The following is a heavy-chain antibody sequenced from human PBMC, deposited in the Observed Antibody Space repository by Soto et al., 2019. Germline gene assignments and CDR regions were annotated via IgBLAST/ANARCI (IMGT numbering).Heavy chain of an antibody. Sequence: QVQLQESGPGLVKPSQTLSLTCTVSGGSISSGNYYWSWVRQLPGKGLEWIGYIYYGASTYYNPSLKSRLTISVDTSKNPFSLNLSSVTAADTAVYYCARRLGTAGSFDNWGQGTLVTVSS. V-gene: IGHV4-31*03. CDR3: ARRLGTAGSFDN. CDR2: IYYGAST. D-gene: IGHD7-27*01. J-gene: IGHJ4*02. CDR1: GGSISSGNYY.